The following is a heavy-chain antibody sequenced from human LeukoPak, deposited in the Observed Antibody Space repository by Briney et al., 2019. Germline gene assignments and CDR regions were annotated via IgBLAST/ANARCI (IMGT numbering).Heavy chain of an antibody. CDR2: ISGSGGST. J-gene: IGHJ4*02. CDR1: GFTFSSYA. V-gene: IGHV3-23*01. Sequence: GGSLRLSCAASGFTFSSYAMGWVRQAPGKGLEWVSAISGSGGSTYYADSVKGRFTISRDNSKNTLYLQMNSLRAEDTAVYYCAKDRGVRRTVVTSLDYWGQGTLVTVSS. D-gene: IGHD2-15*01. CDR3: AKDRGVRRTVVTSLDY.